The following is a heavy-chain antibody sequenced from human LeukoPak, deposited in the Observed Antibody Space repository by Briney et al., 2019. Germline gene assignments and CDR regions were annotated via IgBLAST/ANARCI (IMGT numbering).Heavy chain of an antibody. V-gene: IGHV3-23*01. CDR2: ISGYGGST. CDR3: AKGLALWFGELFDY. CDR1: GFTFSSYA. Sequence: QPGGSLRLSCAASGFTFSSYAMSWVRQAPGKGLGWVSAISGYGGSTFYADSVKGRFTISRDNSKNTLYLQMNSLRAEDTAVYYCAKGLALWFGELFDYWGQGTLVTVSS. J-gene: IGHJ4*02. D-gene: IGHD3-10*01.